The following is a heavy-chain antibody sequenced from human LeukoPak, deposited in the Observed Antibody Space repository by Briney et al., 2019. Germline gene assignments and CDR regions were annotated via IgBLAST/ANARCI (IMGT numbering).Heavy chain of an antibody. J-gene: IGHJ6*03. V-gene: IGHV1-46*01. CDR1: GYTFTSYY. CDR2: INPSGGST. Sequence: ASVKVSCKASGYTFTSYYMHWVRQAPGQGLEWMGIINPSGGSTSYAQKFQGRVTMTRDTSTSTVYMELSSLGSEDTAVYYCATDPRTTVFGTFRYYYMDVWGEGTTVAVSS. CDR3: ATDPRTTVFGTFRYYYMDV. D-gene: IGHD3-3*01.